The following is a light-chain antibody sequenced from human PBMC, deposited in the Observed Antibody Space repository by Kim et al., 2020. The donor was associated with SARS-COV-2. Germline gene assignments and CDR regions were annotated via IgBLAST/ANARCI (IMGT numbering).Light chain of an antibody. J-gene: IGKJ1*01. CDR1: QSVSSNY. V-gene: IGKV3-20*01. Sequence: ENVLTQSTGTVSLSPGERATLSCRASQSVSSNYLAWYQQKPGQAPRLLIYVASRRATGIPDRFSGSGSGTDFTLSISRLEPEDSAVYYCQQYGSFTWTFGQGTKVDIK. CDR3: QQYGSFTWT. CDR2: VAS.